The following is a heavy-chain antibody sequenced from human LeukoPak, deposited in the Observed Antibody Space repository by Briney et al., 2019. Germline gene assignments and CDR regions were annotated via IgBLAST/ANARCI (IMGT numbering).Heavy chain of an antibody. CDR2: IKEDGSEK. Sequence: GGSLRLSCAASGFTFSNYWMSWVRQAPGKGLEWVANIKEDGSEKNYADSVKGRFTISRDNAKNSLYLQMNSLRAEDTALYYCAKCPGYYTSDAFDIWGQGTLVTVSS. CDR3: AKCPGYYTSDAFDI. V-gene: IGHV3-7*03. D-gene: IGHD3/OR15-3a*01. J-gene: IGHJ3*02. CDR1: GFTFSNYW.